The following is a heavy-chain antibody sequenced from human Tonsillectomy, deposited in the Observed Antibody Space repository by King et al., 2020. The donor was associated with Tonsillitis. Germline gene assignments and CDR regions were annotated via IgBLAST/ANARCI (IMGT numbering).Heavy chain of an antibody. CDR2: IYYSGST. V-gene: IGHV4-61*01. CDR3: ARDRKLVVPAANPYNWFDP. CDR1: GGSVSSGSYY. J-gene: IGHJ5*02. D-gene: IGHD2-2*01. Sequence: VQLQESGPGLVKPSETLSLTCTVSGGSVSSGSYYWSWIRQPPGKGLEWIGYIYYSGSTNYNPSLKSRVTLSVDTSKNQFSLKLSSVTAADTAVYYCARDRKLVVPAANPYNWFDPWGKGTLVTVSS.